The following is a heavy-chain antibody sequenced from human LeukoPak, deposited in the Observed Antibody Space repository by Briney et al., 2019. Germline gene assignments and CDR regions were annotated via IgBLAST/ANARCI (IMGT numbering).Heavy chain of an antibody. Sequence: ASVTVSCKASGYTFTGYYMHWVRQAPGQGLEWMGWINPNSGGTNYAQKFQGRVTMTRDTSISTAYMELSRLRSDGTAVYYCARDLKGGWYGPYYFDYWGQGTLVTVSS. D-gene: IGHD6-19*01. V-gene: IGHV1-2*02. J-gene: IGHJ4*02. CDR3: ARDLKGGWYGPYYFDY. CDR2: INPNSGGT. CDR1: GYTFTGYY.